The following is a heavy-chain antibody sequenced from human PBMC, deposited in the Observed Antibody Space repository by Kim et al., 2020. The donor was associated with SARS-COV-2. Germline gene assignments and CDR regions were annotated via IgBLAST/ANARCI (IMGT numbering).Heavy chain of an antibody. CDR1: GFTFSSYG. D-gene: IGHD2-21*02. CDR3: ARDRRRVVVTATHPGAWFDP. V-gene: IGHV3-33*05. Sequence: GGSLRLSCAASGFTFSSYGMHWVRQAPGKGLEWVAVISYDGSNKYYADSVKGRFTISRDNSKNTLYLQMNSLRAEDTAVYYCARDRRRVVVTATHPGAWFDPWGQGNLVTVSS. CDR2: ISYDGSNK. J-gene: IGHJ5*02.